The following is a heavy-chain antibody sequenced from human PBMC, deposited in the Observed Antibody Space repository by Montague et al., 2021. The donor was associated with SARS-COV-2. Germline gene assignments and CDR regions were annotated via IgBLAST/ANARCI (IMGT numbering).Heavy chain of an antibody. J-gene: IGHJ3*02. V-gene: IGHV4-38-2*02. CDR1: GFSIGSGDY. CDR3: VRGKAGGLRNVFDI. Sequence: SETLSLTCTVSGFSIGSGDYCGWIRQPPGGKLVWSGSIYHSGTTXYNPSLQSRLTMSIDTSTNQFSLRLTSVAAADTAVFFCVRGKAGGLRNVFDIWGQGTTVTVSS. CDR2: IYHSGTT.